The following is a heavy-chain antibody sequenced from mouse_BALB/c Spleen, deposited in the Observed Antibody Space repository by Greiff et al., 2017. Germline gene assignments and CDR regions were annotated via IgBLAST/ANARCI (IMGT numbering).Heavy chain of an antibody. CDR1: GYTFTDYW. CDR2: IDTSDSYT. Sequence: VQLQQPGAELVMPGASVKMSCKASGYTFTDYWMHWVKQRPGQGLEWIGAIDTSDSYTSYNQKFKGKATLTVDESSSTAYMQLSSLTSGDSAVYYCARGRYYYAMDYWGQGTSVTVSA. J-gene: IGHJ4*01. CDR3: ARGRYYYAMDY. V-gene: IGHV1-69*01.